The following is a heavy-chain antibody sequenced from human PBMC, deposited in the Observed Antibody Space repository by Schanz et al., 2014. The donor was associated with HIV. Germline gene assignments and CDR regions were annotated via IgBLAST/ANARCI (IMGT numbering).Heavy chain of an antibody. CDR1: GLTFSDYA. CDR3: AKMARSVAANTNFDY. CDR2: ISGSGVST. V-gene: IGHV3-23*01. D-gene: IGHD6-19*01. Sequence: EVQLLESGGGLVQPGGSLRLSCAASGLTFSDYAMTWVRQGAGKGLEGVSSISGSGVSTFYAGSVKGRFAISRDKSKNTLYLQMNSLRVEDTAVYYCAKMARSVAANTNFDYWGQGTLVTVSS. J-gene: IGHJ4*02.